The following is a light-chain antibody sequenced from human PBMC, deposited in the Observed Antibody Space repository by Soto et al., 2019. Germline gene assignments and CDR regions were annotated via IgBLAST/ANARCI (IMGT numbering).Light chain of an antibody. CDR2: EVT. CDR1: SSDVGAFNY. J-gene: IGLJ2*01. Sequence: QSALTQPPSASGSPGQSVTISCAGTSSDVGAFNYVSWYQQLPGKAPKLMIYEVTKRPSGVPDRFSGSKSGNTAYLTVSGLQAEDEADYYCSSYAGSNNVIFGGGTKLTVL. V-gene: IGLV2-8*01. CDR3: SSYAGSNNVI.